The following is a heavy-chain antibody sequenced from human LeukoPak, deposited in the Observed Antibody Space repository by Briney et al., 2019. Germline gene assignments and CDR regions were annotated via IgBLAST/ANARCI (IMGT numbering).Heavy chain of an antibody. CDR1: GFTISSYA. Sequence: GGSRRLSCAASGFTISSYAMSWVRQAPGKGLEWVSAISGSGGSTYYADSVKGRFTISRDNSKNTLYLQMNSLRAEDTAVYYCAKFGSRGKRYFDYWGQGTLVTVSS. CDR3: AKFGSRGKRYFDY. J-gene: IGHJ4*02. V-gene: IGHV3-23*01. D-gene: IGHD3-10*01. CDR2: ISGSGGST.